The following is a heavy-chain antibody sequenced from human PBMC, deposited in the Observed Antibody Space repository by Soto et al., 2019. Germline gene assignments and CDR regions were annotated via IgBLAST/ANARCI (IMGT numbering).Heavy chain of an antibody. Sequence: QAQVVQSGAEVRKPGSSVKLSCKASEGTFNSYAIAWVRQAPGQGLEWMGGIIPYYNTLNYAQKFQDRVTITADDSTNTVYMELSSLRSDDTAVYFCASGANRWYPYCFDSWAQGTLVTVSS. J-gene: IGHJ4*02. CDR2: IIPYYNTL. CDR3: ASGANRWYPYCFDS. D-gene: IGHD6-13*01. CDR1: EGTFNSYA. V-gene: IGHV1-69*01.